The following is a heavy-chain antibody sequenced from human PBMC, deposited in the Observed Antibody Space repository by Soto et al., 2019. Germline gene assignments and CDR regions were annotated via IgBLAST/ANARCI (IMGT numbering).Heavy chain of an antibody. CDR2: IVPVFGTA. V-gene: IGHV1-69*01. CDR3: ATLQGSWTYYADDY. Sequence: QVQLVQSGAEVKEPGSSVKVSCKASGGTSNNNATSWVRQAPGQGLEWMGGIVPVFGTANYAQKFRGRVKITADESTRTVNMELSSLRFEDTAVYYCATLQGSWTYYADDYWGQGTMVTFSS. CDR1: GGTSNNNA. D-gene: IGHD3-10*01. J-gene: IGHJ4*02.